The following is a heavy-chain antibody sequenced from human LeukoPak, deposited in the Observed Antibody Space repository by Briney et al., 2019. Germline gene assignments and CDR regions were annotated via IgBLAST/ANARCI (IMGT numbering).Heavy chain of an antibody. CDR3: ARDRTPPGYDILTGYYNGNYYYYYMDV. CDR2: IIPILGIA. Sequence: SVKVSCKASGGTFSSYAISWVRQAPGQGLEWMGRIIPILGIANYAQKFQGRVTITADKSTSTAYMELSSLRSEDTAVYYCARDRTPPGYDILTGYYNGNYYYYYMDVWGKGTTVTVSS. J-gene: IGHJ6*03. D-gene: IGHD3-9*01. V-gene: IGHV1-69*04. CDR1: GGTFSSYA.